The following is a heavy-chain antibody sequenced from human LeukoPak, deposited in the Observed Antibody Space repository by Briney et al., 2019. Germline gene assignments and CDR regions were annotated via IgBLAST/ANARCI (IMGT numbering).Heavy chain of an antibody. CDR3: ARGYCSSTSCYGGD. D-gene: IGHD2-2*01. J-gene: IGHJ4*02. CDR1: GGSFSGYY. CDR2: INHSGST. Sequence: SETLSLTCAVYGGSFSGYYWSWIRQPPGKGLEWIGEINHSGSTNYNPSLKSRDTISVDTSKNQFSLKLSSVTAADTAVYYCARGYCSSTSCYGGDWGQGTLVTVSS. V-gene: IGHV4-34*01.